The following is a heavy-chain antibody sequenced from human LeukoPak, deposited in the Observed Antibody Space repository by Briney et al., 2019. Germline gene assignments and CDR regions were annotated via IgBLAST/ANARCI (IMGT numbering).Heavy chain of an antibody. CDR2: INPSVGST. CDR1: GYTFTNYY. J-gene: IGHJ4*02. CDR3: AREVWDIGSYPQTRRFDY. Sequence: ASVKVSCKTSGYTFTNYYMHWVRQAPGQGLEWVGIINPSVGSTSYAQKFQGRVTMTRDTSTSTIYMELSSLKSEDTAVYYCAREVWDIGSYPQTRRFDYWGQGTLVTVSS. V-gene: IGHV1-46*01. D-gene: IGHD1-26*01.